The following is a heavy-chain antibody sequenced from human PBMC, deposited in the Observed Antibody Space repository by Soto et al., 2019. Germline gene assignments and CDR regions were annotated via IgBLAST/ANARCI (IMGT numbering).Heavy chain of an antibody. Sequence: GGSLRLSCAASGFTFDDYSMHWVRQAPGKGLEWVSGISWNSGSIGYADSVKGRFTISRDNAKNSLYLQMNSLRAEDTALYYCAKGAPRGWELLRWGQGTLVTVSS. J-gene: IGHJ4*02. CDR1: GFTFDDYS. V-gene: IGHV3-9*01. D-gene: IGHD1-26*01. CDR2: ISWNSGSI. CDR3: AKGAPRGWELLR.